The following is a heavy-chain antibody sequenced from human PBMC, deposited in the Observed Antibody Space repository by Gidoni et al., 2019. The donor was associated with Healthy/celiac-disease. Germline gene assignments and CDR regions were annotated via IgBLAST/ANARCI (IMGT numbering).Heavy chain of an antibody. Sequence: QLQLQESGPGLVKPSETLSLTCTVSGGSISSSSYYWGWIRQPPGKGLEWIGSIYYSGSTYYNPSLKSRVTISVDTSKNQFSLKLSSVTAADTAVYYCAYGSGSYYIPPSHIDYWGQGTLVTVSS. J-gene: IGHJ4*02. CDR1: GGSISSSSYY. V-gene: IGHV4-39*01. CDR3: AYGSGSYYIPPSHIDY. CDR2: IYYSGST. D-gene: IGHD3-10*01.